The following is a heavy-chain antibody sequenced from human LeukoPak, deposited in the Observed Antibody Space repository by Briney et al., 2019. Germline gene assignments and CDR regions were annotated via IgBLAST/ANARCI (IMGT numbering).Heavy chain of an antibody. J-gene: IGHJ4*02. D-gene: IGHD5-18*01. CDR2: ISYDGSNK. CDR3: SGYSPFDY. Sequence: GGSLRRSCAASGFTCSSYAMHWVRQAPGKGLEWVAVISYDGSNKYYADSVKGRFTISRDNSKNTLYLQMNSLRAEDTAVYYCSGYSPFDYWGQGTLVTVSS. V-gene: IGHV3-30-3*01. CDR1: GFTCSSYA.